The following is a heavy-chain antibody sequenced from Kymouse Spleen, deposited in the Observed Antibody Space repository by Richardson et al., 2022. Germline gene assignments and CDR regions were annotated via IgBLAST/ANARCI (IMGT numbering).Heavy chain of an antibody. CDR1: GGSFSGYY. D-gene: IGHD1-7*01. CDR2: INHSGST. Sequence: QVQLQQWGAGLLKPSETLSLTCAVYGGSFSGYYWSWIRQPPGKGLEWIGEINHSGSTNYNPSLKSRVTISVDTSKNQFSLKLSSVTAADTAVYYCARRLELPLYGMDVWGQGTTVTVSS. J-gene: IGHJ6*02. V-gene: IGHV4-34*01. CDR3: ARRLELPLYGMDV.